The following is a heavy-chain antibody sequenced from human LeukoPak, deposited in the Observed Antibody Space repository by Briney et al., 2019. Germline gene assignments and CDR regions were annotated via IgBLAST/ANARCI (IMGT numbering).Heavy chain of an antibody. CDR2: IGTAGDT. CDR1: GFTFSSYD. Sequence: GGSLRLSCAASGFTFSSYDMHWVRQATGKGLEWVSAIGTAGDTYYPGSVKGRFTISRENAKNSLYLQMNSLRAGDTAVYYCARDSSSSNAFDIWGQGTKVTVSS. J-gene: IGHJ3*02. V-gene: IGHV3-13*01. D-gene: IGHD6-6*01. CDR3: ARDSSSSNAFDI.